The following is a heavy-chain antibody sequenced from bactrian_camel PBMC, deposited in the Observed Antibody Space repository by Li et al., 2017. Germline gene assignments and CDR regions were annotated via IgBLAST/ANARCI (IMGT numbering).Heavy chain of an antibody. J-gene: IGHJ6*01. Sequence: VQLVESGGGFVQPGGSLRLSCAASGFTFSSYGMTWVRQAPGKGLEWVSGVTRGGSTHYADSVKGRFTISRDDAKNTLYLQMNSLKPEDTAMYYCAAEASYSGDLFGFWGQGTQVTVS. CDR1: GFTFSSYG. V-gene: IGHV3S40*01. CDR3: AAEASYSGDLFGF. D-gene: IGHD2*01. CDR2: VTRGGST.